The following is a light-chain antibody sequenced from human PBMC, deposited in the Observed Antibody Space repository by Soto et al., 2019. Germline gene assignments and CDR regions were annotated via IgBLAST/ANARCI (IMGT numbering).Light chain of an antibody. CDR2: DVS. CDR3: SSYTSSSTPYV. Sequence: QSVLTQPAAVSXSPGQSITISCTGTSSDVGGYNYVSWYQQHPGKAPKLMIYDVSNRPSGVSNRFSGSKSGNTASLTISGLQAEDEADYYCSSYTSSSTPYVFGTGTKVTVL. J-gene: IGLJ1*01. CDR1: SSDVGGYNY. V-gene: IGLV2-14*01.